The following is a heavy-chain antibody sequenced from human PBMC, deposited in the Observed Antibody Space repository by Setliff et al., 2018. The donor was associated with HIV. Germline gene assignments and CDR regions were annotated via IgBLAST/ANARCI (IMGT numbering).Heavy chain of an antibody. J-gene: IGHJ5*02. Sequence: ASVKVSCKASGYTFTSYYIHWVRQAPGQGLEWMGVIHPSGGSTSYAQSFQDRVTITADTSTDTAYMELSSLRSEDTAVYYCARVRYCSGGSCYGGEYWFDPWGQGTLVTV. D-gene: IGHD2-15*01. CDR2: IHPSGGST. V-gene: IGHV1-46*01. CDR3: ARVRYCSGGSCYGGEYWFDP. CDR1: GYTFTSYY.